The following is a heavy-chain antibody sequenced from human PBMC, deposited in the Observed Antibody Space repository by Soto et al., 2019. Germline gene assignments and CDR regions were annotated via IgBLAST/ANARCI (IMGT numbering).Heavy chain of an antibody. CDR3: AKMRGRNLPKLFHV. V-gene: IGHV3-23*01. CDR1: GFTFSDFA. J-gene: IGHJ6*02. Sequence: HGGSLRLSCAASGFTFSDFAMSWVRKAPGKGLEWVSTFTAAGRNTFYADSVKGRFTISRDNSKSTLYLHVNSLRVDDTAVYYCAKMRGRNLPKLFHVWGHGNPVPVSS. CDR2: FTAAGRNT. D-gene: IGHD6-6*01.